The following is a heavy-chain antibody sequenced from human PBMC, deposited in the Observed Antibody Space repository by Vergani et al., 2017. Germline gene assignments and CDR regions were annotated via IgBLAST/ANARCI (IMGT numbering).Heavy chain of an antibody. V-gene: IGHV4-30-4*08. CDR1: GGPISSGDYY. Sequence: QVQLQESGPGLVKPSQTLSLTCTVSGGPISSGDYYWSWIRQPPGKGLEWIGYIYYSGKMYYNPSLKSRLIIPIDTSKNQFSLKLNSVIAADTAVYYCARGVGFGEFNWFAPWGQGTVVTVSS. CDR3: ARGVGFGEFNWFAP. CDR2: IYYSGKM. D-gene: IGHD3-10*01. J-gene: IGHJ5*02.